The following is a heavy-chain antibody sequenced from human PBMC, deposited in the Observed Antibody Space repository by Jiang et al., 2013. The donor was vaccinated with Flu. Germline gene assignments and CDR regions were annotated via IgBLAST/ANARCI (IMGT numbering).Heavy chain of an antibody. J-gene: IGHJ4*02. V-gene: IGHV1-3*01. CDR3: ASGKAATGNFDY. D-gene: IGHD6-13*01. CDR2: INAGNGNT. Sequence: GAEVKKPGASAKVSCKASGYTFTTYAMHWVRQAPGQRLEWMGWINAGNGNTKYSQKFQGRVTITRDTSASTAYMDLSRLRSEDTAVYYCASGKAATGNFDYWGQGTLVTVSS. CDR1: GYTFTTYA.